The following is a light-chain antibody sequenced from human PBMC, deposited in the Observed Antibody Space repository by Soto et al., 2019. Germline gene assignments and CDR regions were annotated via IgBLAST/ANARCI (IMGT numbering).Light chain of an antibody. Sequence: QSVLTQPPSVSGAPGQRVTISCTGSSSNIGAGYDVHWYQRLPGTAPKVLIYSNNNRPSGVPDRFSGSKSGTSASLAITGLQAEDEADYYCQSHDSSLSGSYVFGTGTKVTVL. CDR3: QSHDSSLSGSYV. V-gene: IGLV1-40*01. CDR2: SNN. CDR1: SSNIGAGYD. J-gene: IGLJ1*01.